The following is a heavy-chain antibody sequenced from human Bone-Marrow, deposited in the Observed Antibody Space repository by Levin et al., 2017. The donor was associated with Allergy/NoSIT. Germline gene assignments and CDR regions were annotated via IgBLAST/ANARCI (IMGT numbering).Heavy chain of an antibody. CDR2: INPHTGAT. CDR1: GYTFAGYQ. J-gene: IGHJ6*02. Sequence: GASVKVSCKASGYTFAGYQLHWVRQAPGQGLEWMGWINPHTGATNYAQKFQVRVTMTRDTSTSEAYVSTAYLELNSLTSDDTAVYFCASEGRSSGGQIYYYYGFDVWGQGTTVTVSS. D-gene: IGHD3-22*01. V-gene: IGHV1-2*02. CDR3: ASEGRSSGGQIYYYYGFDV.